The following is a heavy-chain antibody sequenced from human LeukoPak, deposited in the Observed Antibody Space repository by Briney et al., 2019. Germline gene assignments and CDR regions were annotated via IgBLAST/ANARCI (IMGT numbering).Heavy chain of an antibody. CDR1: GFTFSTYG. D-gene: IGHD3-16*02. CDR2: ISGSGDTT. V-gene: IGHV3-23*01. J-gene: IGHJ6*03. CDR3: AKSWGYTRPYYNYMDV. Sequence: QPGGSLRLSCAATGFTFSTYGMTWVRQAPGKGLEWVSGISGSGDTTYYADSVKGRFTISRDNSENTLSLQMNGLRPEDTAVYYCAKSWGYTRPYYNYMDVWGKGTTVTVSS.